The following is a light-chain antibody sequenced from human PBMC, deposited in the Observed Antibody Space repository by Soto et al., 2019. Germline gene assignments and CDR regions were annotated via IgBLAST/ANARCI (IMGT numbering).Light chain of an antibody. CDR3: QQYNSYWT. CDR2: DAS. V-gene: IGKV1-5*01. J-gene: IGKJ1*01. Sequence: DLQMTQSPSTLSASVGDRVTITCRASQSISSWLAWYQQKPGKDPKLLIYDASSLESGVPSRFSGSGSGTEFTLTISSLQPDDFATYYCQQYNSYWTFGQGTKVEIK. CDR1: QSISSW.